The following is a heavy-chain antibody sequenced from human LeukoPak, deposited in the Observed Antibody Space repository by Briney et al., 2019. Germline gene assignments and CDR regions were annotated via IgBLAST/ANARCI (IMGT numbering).Heavy chain of an antibody. CDR1: GGSINTGNYY. CDR3: AREEYYYDSSGYYYRP. V-gene: IGHV4-61*02. CDR2: IYTSGST. D-gene: IGHD3-22*01. Sequence: SQTLSLTCTVSGGSINTGNYYWNWIRQHPGKGLEWIGRIYTSGSTYYNPSLKSRVTMSVDTSKNQFSLKLSSVTAADTAVYYCAREEYYYDSSGYYYRPWGQGTLVTVSS. J-gene: IGHJ5*02.